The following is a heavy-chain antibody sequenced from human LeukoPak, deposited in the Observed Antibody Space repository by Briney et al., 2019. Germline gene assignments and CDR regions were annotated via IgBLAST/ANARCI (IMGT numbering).Heavy chain of an antibody. J-gene: IGHJ4*02. V-gene: IGHV3-21*01. D-gene: IGHD3-22*01. CDR1: GFTFKSYS. CDR2: ISIISSYI. CDR3: ANYYYDSSDY. Sequence: GGSLRLSCAASGFTFKSYSMNRVRQAPGKGLEWVSSISIISSYIYYADSVKGRFTISRDNAKNSLYLQMNSLRAEDTAVYYCANYYYDSSDYWGQGTLVTVSS.